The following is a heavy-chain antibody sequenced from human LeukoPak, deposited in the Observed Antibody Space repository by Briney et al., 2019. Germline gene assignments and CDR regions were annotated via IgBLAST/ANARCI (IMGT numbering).Heavy chain of an antibody. CDR2: IYYSGST. CDR3: ARSRSGWYTWFDP. J-gene: IGHJ5*02. CDR1: GGSISSSSYY. D-gene: IGHD6-19*01. V-gene: IGHV4-39*07. Sequence: SETLSLTCTVSGGSISSSSYYWGWIRQPPGKGLEWIGSIYYSGSTYYNPSLKSRVTISVDTSKNQFSLKLSSVTAADTAVYYCARSRSGWYTWFDPWGQGTLVTVSS.